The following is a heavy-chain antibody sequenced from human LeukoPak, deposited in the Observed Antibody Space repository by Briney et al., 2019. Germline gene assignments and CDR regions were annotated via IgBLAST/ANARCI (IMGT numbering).Heavy chain of an antibody. Sequence: GGSLRLSCAASGFTFSSYSMNWVRQAPGKGLEWVSYISSSSSTIYYTDSVKGRFTISRDNSKNTLYLQMNSLRAEDTAVYYCAKQRGYSGSYPIDYWGQGTLVTVSS. V-gene: IGHV3-48*01. CDR2: ISSSSSTI. J-gene: IGHJ4*02. D-gene: IGHD1-26*01. CDR1: GFTFSSYS. CDR3: AKQRGYSGSYPIDY.